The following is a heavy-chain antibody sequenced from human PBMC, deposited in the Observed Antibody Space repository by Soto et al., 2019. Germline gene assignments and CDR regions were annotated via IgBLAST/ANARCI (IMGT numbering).Heavy chain of an antibody. CDR3: ARDPSHSYYTLFYYFDY. CDR1: GIPFDTYA. J-gene: IGHJ4*02. D-gene: IGHD1-26*01. V-gene: IGHV3-23*01. Sequence: PGGSLRLSCAVSGIPFDTYAMSWVRQARGKGLEWVSLISGSGGRTHYADSVKGRFTISRDNSKSTLYLQMNSLRAEDTAVYYCARDPSHSYYTLFYYFDYWGQGTLVTVSS. CDR2: ISGSGGRT.